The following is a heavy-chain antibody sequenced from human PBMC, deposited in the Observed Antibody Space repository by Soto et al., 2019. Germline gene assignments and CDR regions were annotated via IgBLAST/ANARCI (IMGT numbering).Heavy chain of an antibody. CDR2: ISGSGGST. V-gene: IGHV3-23*01. D-gene: IGHD2-2*01. CDR1: GFTFSSYT. CDR3: ARDLGYCSSTSCYEVHWFDP. J-gene: IGHJ5*02. Sequence: GGSLRLSCAVSGFTFSSYTMSWVRQAPGKGLEWVSSISGSGGSTSYADSVKGRFTISRDNSKNTMCLQMNSLRVEDTAVYYCARDLGYCSSTSCYEVHWFDPWGQGTLVTVSS.